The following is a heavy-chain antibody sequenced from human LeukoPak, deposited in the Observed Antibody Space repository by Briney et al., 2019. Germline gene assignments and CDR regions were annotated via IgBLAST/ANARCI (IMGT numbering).Heavy chain of an antibody. J-gene: IGHJ4*02. CDR1: GFTFSSDG. V-gene: IGHV3-30*18. CDR3: PESVRRGVPAAPAPID. D-gene: IGHD2-2*01. CDR2: ISYYGSNK. Sequence: PGESLTLSCAASGFTFSSDGNHWGCNAPGKGQDLEAVISYYGSNKYYDNSVKGRLTISRDNSKNTLYLQMHSLRAEDTAVYYCPESVRRGVPAAPAPIDWGQGTLVTVSS.